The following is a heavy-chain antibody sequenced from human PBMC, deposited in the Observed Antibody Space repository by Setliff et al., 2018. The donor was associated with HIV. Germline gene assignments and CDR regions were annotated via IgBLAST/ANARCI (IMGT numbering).Heavy chain of an antibody. CDR2: IHSSGTT. J-gene: IGHJ1*01. D-gene: IGHD4-17*01. Sequence: SETLSLTCTVSGGSFSSSTYSWGWIRQPPGMGLEWIGSIHSSGTTYYNPSLKSRVAISVDTSRSQFSLKLRSVTAADTAVYYCAREGPTVTTRYCHHWGQGTLVTVSS. CDR3: AREGPTVTTRYCHH. CDR1: GGSFSSSTYS. V-gene: IGHV4-39*02.